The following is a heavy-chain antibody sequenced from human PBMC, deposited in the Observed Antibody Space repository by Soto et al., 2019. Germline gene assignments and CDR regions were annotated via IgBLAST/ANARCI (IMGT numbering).Heavy chain of an antibody. J-gene: IGHJ5*02. CDR2: INHSGST. D-gene: IGHD2-2*01. CDR1: GGSFSGYY. V-gene: IGHV4-34*01. Sequence: TSETLSLTCAVYGGSFSGYYWSWIRQPPGKGLEWIGEINHSGSTNYNPSLKSRVTISVDTSKNQFSLKLSSVTAADTAVYYCARGEGIVVVPAAKTISFDPWGQGTLVT. CDR3: ARGEGIVVVPAAKTISFDP.